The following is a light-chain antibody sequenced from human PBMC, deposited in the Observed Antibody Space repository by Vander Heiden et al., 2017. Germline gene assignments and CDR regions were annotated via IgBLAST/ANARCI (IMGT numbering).Light chain of an antibody. J-gene: IGLJ3*02. CDR1: SSNIGTKT. CDR2: RNN. CDR3: AAWDDSLNGWV. V-gene: IGLV1-44*01. Sequence: QSVLTQPPSASGTPGQTVTISCSGSSSNIGTKTVNWYQQLPGTAPKILIYRNNQRPSGVPDRFSGSKSGTSASLAISWLQSEDEATYYCAAWDDSLNGWVFGGGTKLTVL.